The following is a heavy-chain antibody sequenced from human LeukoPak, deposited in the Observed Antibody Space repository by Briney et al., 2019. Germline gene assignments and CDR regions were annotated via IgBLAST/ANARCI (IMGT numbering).Heavy chain of an antibody. D-gene: IGHD1-26*01. CDR2: IYYSGST. CDR3: ARQPYMLGAYYFDY. J-gene: IGHJ4*02. CDR1: GGSISSYY. V-gene: IGHV4-59*08. Sequence: SETLSLTCTVSGGSISSYYWSWIRQPPGKGLEWIGYIYYSGSTNYNPSLKSRVTLSADTSKNQFSLKLGSVTAADTAVYYCARQPYMLGAYYFDYWGQGTLVTVSS.